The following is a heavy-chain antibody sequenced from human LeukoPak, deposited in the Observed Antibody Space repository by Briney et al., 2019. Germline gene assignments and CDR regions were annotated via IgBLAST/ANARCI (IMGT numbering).Heavy chain of an antibody. CDR3: ARNQAVAGNHGAMDI. D-gene: IGHD6-19*01. J-gene: IGHJ3*02. CDR2: IYYSGSA. Sequence: SDTLSLTCAVSGXSISSSNWWGWFRQPPGKGLEWIGYIYYSGSAYYNTSLNSRVTMSVDTSKNQFSLKLSSVTAVDTAVYYCARNQAVAGNHGAMDIWGQGTMVTVSS. V-gene: IGHV4-28*01. CDR1: GXSISSSNW.